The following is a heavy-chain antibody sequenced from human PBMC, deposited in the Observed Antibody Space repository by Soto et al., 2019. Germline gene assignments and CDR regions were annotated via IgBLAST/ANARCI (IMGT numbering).Heavy chain of an antibody. D-gene: IGHD2-2*01. J-gene: IGHJ6*02. CDR1: GGSISSGGYY. V-gene: IGHV4-39*01. Sequence: PSETLSLTCTVSGGSISSGGYYWGWIRQPPGKGLEWIGTFYYSGSTYYNPSLESRVTISVDTSKNQFSLKVSSVTAADTAVYYCARLGGYCSSTSCYGYYGMDVWGQGTTVTVSS. CDR3: ARLGGYCSSTSCYGYYGMDV. CDR2: FYYSGST.